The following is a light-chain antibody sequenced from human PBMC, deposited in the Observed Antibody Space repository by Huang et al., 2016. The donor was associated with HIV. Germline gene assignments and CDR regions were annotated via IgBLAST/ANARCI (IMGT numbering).Light chain of an antibody. CDR2: GGS. CDR1: PSVSSGY. J-gene: IGKJ1*01. CDR3: QQYDSSPGT. V-gene: IGKV3-20*01. Sequence: EIVLTQSPGTLSLFPGERATLSCRASPSVSSGYLAWYQKRPGQAHRLLIFGGSTRATGIPDRFSGSGSGTEFTLTISRLEPEDFAVYYCQQYDSSPGTFGQGTKVEIK.